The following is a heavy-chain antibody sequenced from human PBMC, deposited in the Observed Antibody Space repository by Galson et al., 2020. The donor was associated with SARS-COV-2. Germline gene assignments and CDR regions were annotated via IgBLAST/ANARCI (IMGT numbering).Heavy chain of an antibody. CDR1: GVSVTSATYY. V-gene: IGHV4-61*03. J-gene: IGHJ6*02. D-gene: IGHD6-13*01. CDR3: AAGYSSNWDFVASNYDYYGMDV. Sequence: ASETLSLTCTVSGVSVTSATYYWSWIRQPPGEGLEWIGYIHYSGITNYRPPLKSRVTISVDTSKNHFSLKLSSVTAADTAVYYCAAGYSSNWDFVASNYDYYGMDVWGQGTTVTVSS. CDR2: IHYSGIT.